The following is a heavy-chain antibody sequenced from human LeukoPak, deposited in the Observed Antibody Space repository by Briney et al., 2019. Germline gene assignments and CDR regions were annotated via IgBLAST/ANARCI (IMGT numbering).Heavy chain of an antibody. D-gene: IGHD3-16*02. CDR1: GGSISSGDYY. Sequence: PSETLSLTRTVSGGSISSGDYYWSWIRQPPGKGLEWIGYIYYSGSTYYNPSLKSRVTISVDTSKNQFSLKLSSVTAADTAVYYCARGVITFGGVIESLDYWGQGTLVTVSS. CDR2: IYYSGST. V-gene: IGHV4-30-4*01. J-gene: IGHJ4*02. CDR3: ARGVITFGGVIESLDY.